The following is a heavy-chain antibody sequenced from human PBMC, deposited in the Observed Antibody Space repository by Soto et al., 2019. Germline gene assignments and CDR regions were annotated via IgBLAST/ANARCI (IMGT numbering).Heavy chain of an antibody. V-gene: IGHV3-74*01. D-gene: IGHD2-21*01. Sequence: GGSLRLSCAASGFTFSSYWMHWVRQAPGKGLVWVSRINSDGSSTSYADSVKGRFTISRDNAKNTLYLQMNSLRAEDTAVYYCAREYCGGDCYSEKKYFQHWGQGTLVTVSS. J-gene: IGHJ1*01. CDR1: GFTFSSYW. CDR2: INSDGSST. CDR3: AREYCGGDCYSEKKYFQH.